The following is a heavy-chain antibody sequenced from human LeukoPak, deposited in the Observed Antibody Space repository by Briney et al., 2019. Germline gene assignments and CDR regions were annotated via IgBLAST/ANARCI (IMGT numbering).Heavy chain of an antibody. D-gene: IGHD6-13*01. CDR1: GYTFTSYY. J-gene: IGHJ4*02. CDR3: ARGRQQLTIDY. V-gene: IGHV1-46*01. CDR2: INPSGGST. Sequence: ASVKVSCKASGYTFTSYYMHWVRQAPGQGLEWMGIINPSGGSTSYAQKFQGRVTMTRNTSISTAYMELSSLRSEDTAVYYCARGRQQLTIDYWGQGTLVTVSS.